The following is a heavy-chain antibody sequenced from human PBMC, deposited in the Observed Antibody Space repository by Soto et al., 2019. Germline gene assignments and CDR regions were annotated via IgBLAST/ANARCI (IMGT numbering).Heavy chain of an antibody. CDR1: GFTFSSYG. CDR3: ARGGVVVVAATPYYCDY. V-gene: IGHV3-33*01. CDR2: IWYDGSNK. D-gene: IGHD2-15*01. Sequence: QVQLVESGGGVVQPGRSLRLSCAASGFTFSSYGMHWVRQAPGKGLEWVAVIWYDGSNKYYADSVKGRFTISRDNSKNTLYLQMNSLRAEDTAVYYWARGGVVVVAATPYYCDYWGQGTLVTVSS. J-gene: IGHJ4*02.